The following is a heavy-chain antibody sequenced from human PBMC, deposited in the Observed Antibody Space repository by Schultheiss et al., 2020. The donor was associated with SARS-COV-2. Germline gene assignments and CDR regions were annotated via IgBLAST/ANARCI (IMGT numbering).Heavy chain of an antibody. CDR1: GFTFSGYG. V-gene: IGHV3-33*01. CDR3: ARAPNRLPGWPFDL. D-gene: IGHD2-15*01. CDR2: IWYDGSNK. J-gene: IGHJ2*01. Sequence: GESLKISCVASGFTFSGYGMHWVRQAPGKGLEWVAVIWYDGSNKYYADSVKGRFTISRDNSKNTLYLQMNSLRAEDTAVYYCARAPNRLPGWPFDLWGRGTLVTVSS.